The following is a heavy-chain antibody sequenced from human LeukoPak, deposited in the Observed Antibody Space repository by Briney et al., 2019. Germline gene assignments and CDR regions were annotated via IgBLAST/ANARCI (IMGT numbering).Heavy chain of an antibody. V-gene: IGHV3-11*04. J-gene: IGHJ6*03. D-gene: IGHD6-19*01. CDR2: SSISGSTI. CDR1: GGSFIGYY. Sequence: LSLTCAVYGGSFIGYYWSWVRQAPGKGLERVSYSSISGSTIYYADSVKGRFTISRDNAKNSLYLQMNSLRAEDTAVYYCARDLSGWYYYYMDVWGKGTTVTVSS. CDR3: ARDLSGWYYYYMDV.